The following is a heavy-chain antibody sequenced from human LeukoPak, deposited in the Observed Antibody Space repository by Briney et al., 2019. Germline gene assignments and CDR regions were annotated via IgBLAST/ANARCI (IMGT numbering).Heavy chain of an antibody. D-gene: IGHD5-12*01. CDR3: SRDRLGGLDL. V-gene: IGHV3-21*01. CDR2: ISTMSNYI. CDR1: GFAFSTYA. J-gene: IGHJ5*02. Sequence: GGSLRLSCAASGFAFSTYAINWVRQAPGKGLEWVSSISTMSNYIFYGDSVKGRFTISRDNAKNSVYLQMNSLRPEDTAVYYCSRDRLGGLDLWGQGTLVTVSS.